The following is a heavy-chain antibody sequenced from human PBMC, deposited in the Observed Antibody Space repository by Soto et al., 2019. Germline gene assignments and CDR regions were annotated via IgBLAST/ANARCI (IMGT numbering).Heavy chain of an antibody. V-gene: IGHV6-1*01. CDR3: ARETREPWPTKLELFTGFDY. J-gene: IGHJ4*02. CDR1: GDSVSSNSAA. CDR2: TYYRSKWYN. Sequence: SQTLSLTCAISGDSVSSNSAAWNWIRQSPSRGLEWLGRTYYRSKWYNDYAVSVKSRITINPDTSKNQFSLQLNSVTPEDTAVYYCARETREPWPTKLELFTGFDYWGQGTLVTVSS. D-gene: IGHD1-7*01.